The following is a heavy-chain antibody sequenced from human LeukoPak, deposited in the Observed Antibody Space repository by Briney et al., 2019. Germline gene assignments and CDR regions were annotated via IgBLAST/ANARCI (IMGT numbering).Heavy chain of an antibody. CDR1: GFTFSSYG. J-gene: IGHJ4*02. D-gene: IGHD4-17*01. Sequence: GGSLRLSCAASGFTFSSYGMSWVRQAPGKGLEWVSAISGSGDSTFYADSVKGRFTISRDNSKNTLYLQMNSLRVEDTAVYYCARDGDGDYVFSYYFDYWGQGTLVTVSS. CDR2: ISGSGDST. CDR3: ARDGDGDYVFSYYFDY. V-gene: IGHV3-23*01.